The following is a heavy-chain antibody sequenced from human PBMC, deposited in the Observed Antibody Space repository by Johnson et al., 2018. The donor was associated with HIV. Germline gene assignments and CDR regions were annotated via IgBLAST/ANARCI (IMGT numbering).Heavy chain of an antibody. CDR3: ARQFGSVGAPDAFDI. J-gene: IGHJ3*02. D-gene: IGHD1-26*01. V-gene: IGHV3-7*01. CDR1: GFAFSTYW. Sequence: EQLVESGGGLVQPGGSLRLSCAASGFAFSTYWMSWVRQAPGKGLEWVANIKKDGSEKYYVDSVKGRFTISRDNAKNSLYLQMNSLRAEDTAVYCCARQFGSVGAPDAFDIWGQGKWSPSLQ. CDR2: IKKDGSEK.